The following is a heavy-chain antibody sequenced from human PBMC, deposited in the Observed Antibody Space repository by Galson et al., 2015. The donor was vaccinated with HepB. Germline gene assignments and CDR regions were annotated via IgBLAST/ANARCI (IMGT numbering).Heavy chain of an antibody. D-gene: IGHD6-13*01. CDR3: ARPPEQQLVPGYFDY. J-gene: IGHJ4*02. Sequence: SEPLSLTCAVYGGSFSGYYWSWIRQPPGKGLEWIGEINHSGSTNYNPSLKSRVTMSVDTSKNQFSLILSSVTAADTAVYYCARPPEQQLVPGYFDYWGQGTLVTVSS. CDR1: GGSFSGYY. CDR2: INHSGST. V-gene: IGHV4-34*01.